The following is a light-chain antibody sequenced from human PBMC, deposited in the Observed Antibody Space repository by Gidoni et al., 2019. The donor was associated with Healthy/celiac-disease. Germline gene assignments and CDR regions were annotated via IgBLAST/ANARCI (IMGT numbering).Light chain of an antibody. V-gene: IGKV1-5*01. J-gene: IGKJ2*01. CDR3: QQYNSYSAYT. CDR2: DAS. CDR1: QSISSW. Sequence: DIQMTQSPSTLSASVGDRVTITCRASQSISSWLAWYHQKPGKAPKLLIYDASSLESGVPSRFSGSGSGTEFTLTISILQPDDFASYYCQQYNSYSAYTFGQGTKLEIK.